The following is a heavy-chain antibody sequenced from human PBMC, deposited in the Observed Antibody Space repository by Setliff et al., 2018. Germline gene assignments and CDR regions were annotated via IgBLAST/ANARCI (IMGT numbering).Heavy chain of an antibody. D-gene: IGHD2-8*02. J-gene: IGHJ4*02. CDR3: TVYNTGSSKDHY. CDR1: GGSISSHY. CDR2: IYYSGST. Sequence: TSETLSLTCTVSGGSISSHYWSWIRQPPGKGLEWIGSIYYSGSTYYNPSLKSRVTISVDTSKNQFSLKLSSVTAADTAVYYCTVYNTGSSKDHYWGQGTPVTVSS. V-gene: IGHV4-59*05.